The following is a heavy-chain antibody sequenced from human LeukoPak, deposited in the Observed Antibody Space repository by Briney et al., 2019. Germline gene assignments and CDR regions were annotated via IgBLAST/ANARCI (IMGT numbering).Heavy chain of an antibody. CDR3: ARGRRDVFDI. CDR1: GHTFTFYD. CDR2: MNPHSGNT. V-gene: IGHV1-8*03. Sequence: GASVKVSCKASGHTFTFYDIQWVRQAAGQGLEWMGWMNPHSGNTGYAQKFLGRITLTRNTSTSMAYMELTSLESEDTAVYYCARGRRDVFDIWGQGTTVTVS. J-gene: IGHJ3*02.